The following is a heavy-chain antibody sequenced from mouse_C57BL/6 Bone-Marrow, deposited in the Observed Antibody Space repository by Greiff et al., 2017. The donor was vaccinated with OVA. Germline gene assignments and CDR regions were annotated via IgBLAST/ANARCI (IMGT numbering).Heavy chain of an antibody. CDR1: GFNIKDDY. CDR3: TFNLLLPLYAMDY. CDR2: IDPENGDT. V-gene: IGHV14-4*01. D-gene: IGHD1-1*01. J-gene: IGHJ4*01. Sequence: EVQLQQSGAELVRPGASVKLSCTASGFNIKDDYMHWVKQRPEQGLEWIGWIDPENGDTEYASKFQGKATITADTSSNTAYLQLSSLTSEDTAVYYCTFNLLLPLYAMDYWGQGTSVTVSS.